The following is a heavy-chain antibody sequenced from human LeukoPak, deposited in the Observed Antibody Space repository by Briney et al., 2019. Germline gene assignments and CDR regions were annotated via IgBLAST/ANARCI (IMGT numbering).Heavy chain of an antibody. J-gene: IGHJ6*03. CDR2: ISGSGGST. V-gene: IGHV3-23*01. CDR1: GFTFSSYA. CDR3: AKVGVVYSYYYYYMDV. D-gene: IGHD3-3*01. Sequence: GGSLRLSCAASGFTFSSYAMSWARQAPGKGLEWVSAISGSGGSTYYADSVKGRLTISRDNSKNTLYLQMNSLRAEDTAVYYCAKVGVVYSYYYYYMDVWGKGTTVTVSS.